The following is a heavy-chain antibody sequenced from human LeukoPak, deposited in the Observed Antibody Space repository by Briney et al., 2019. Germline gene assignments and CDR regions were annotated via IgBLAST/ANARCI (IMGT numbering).Heavy chain of an antibody. CDR2: ISSSSSTI. J-gene: IGHJ4*02. Sequence: PGGSLRLSCAASGFTFSSYSMNWVRQAPGKGLEWVSYISSSSSTIYYADSVKGRFTISRDNAKNSLHLQMNSLRAEDTAVYYCARVAVAGPKGGDYWGQGTLVTVSS. CDR1: GFTFSSYS. D-gene: IGHD6-19*01. V-gene: IGHV3-48*04. CDR3: ARVAVAGPKGGDY.